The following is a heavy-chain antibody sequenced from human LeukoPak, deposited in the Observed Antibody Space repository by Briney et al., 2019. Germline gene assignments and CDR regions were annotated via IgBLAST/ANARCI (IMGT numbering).Heavy chain of an antibody. CDR1: GGTFSSYA. CDR2: IIPIFGTA. CDR3: ARDRGVSGGRHRGFDY. J-gene: IGHJ4*02. Sequence: SVKVSCKASGGTFSSYAISWVRQAPGQGLEWMGRIIPIFGTANYAQKFQGRVTITTNESTSTAYMELSSLRSEDTAVYYCARDRGVSGGRHRGFDYWGQGTLVTVSS. D-gene: IGHD3-10*01. V-gene: IGHV1-69*05.